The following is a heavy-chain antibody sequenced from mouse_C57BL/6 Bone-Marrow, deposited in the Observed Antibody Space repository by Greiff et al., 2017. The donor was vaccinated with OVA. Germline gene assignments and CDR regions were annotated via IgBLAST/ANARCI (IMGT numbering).Heavy chain of an antibody. CDR3: TTCYFDY. CDR1: GFNIKDDY. V-gene: IGHV14-4*01. Sequence: EVMLVESGAELVRPGASVKLSCTASGFNIKDDYMHWVKQRPEQGLEWIGWIDPENGDTEYASKFQGKATITADTSSNTAYLQLSSLTSEDTAVYYCTTCYFDYWGQGTTLTVSS. CDR2: IDPENGDT. J-gene: IGHJ2*01.